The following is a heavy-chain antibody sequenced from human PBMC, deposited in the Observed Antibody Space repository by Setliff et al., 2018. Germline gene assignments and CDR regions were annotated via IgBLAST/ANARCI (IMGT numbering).Heavy chain of an antibody. J-gene: IGHJ5*02. D-gene: IGHD2-2*01. V-gene: IGHV4-4*07. CDR3: ARGGGGYHAAS. Sequence: PSETLSLTCTVSGGSINIYYWNWIRQPAGKGLEWIGRVHSSGSTVYNPSLKSRVTMSVDKSKNHFSLELTSVTAADTAVYYCARGGGGYHAASWGQGILVTVSS. CDR2: VHSSGST. CDR1: GGSINIYY.